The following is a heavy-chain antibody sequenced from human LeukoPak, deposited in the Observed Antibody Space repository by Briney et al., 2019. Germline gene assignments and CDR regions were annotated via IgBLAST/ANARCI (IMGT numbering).Heavy chain of an antibody. CDR1: GFTDSSNY. D-gene: IGHD3-22*01. V-gene: IGHV3-66*02. Sequence: GGSLRLSCAASGFTDSSNYMSWVRQAPGKGLEWVSVIYSGGSTYYADSVKGRFTISRDNSKNTLYLQMNSLRAEDTAVYYCARGISGYYYGTDYWGQGTLVTVSS. J-gene: IGHJ4*02. CDR3: ARGISGYYYGTDY. CDR2: IYSGGST.